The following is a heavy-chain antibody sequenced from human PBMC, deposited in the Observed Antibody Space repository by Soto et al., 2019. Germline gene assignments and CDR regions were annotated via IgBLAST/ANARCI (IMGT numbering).Heavy chain of an antibody. D-gene: IGHD4-4*01. CDR1: GFTFSSYG. J-gene: IGHJ4*02. Sequence: QVQLVESGGGVVQPGRSLRLSCAASGFTFSSYGMHWVRQAPGKGLEWVAVISYDGSNKYYADSVKGRFTISRDNSKNTLYLQMNSLRAEDTAVYYCAKVTTVFIDYGGQGTLVTVSS. CDR3: AKVTTVFIDY. V-gene: IGHV3-30*18. CDR2: ISYDGSNK.